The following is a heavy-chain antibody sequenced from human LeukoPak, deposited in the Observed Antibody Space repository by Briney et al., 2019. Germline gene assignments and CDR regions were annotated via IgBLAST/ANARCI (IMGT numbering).Heavy chain of an antibody. CDR3: ARDRYCGGDCYSNLDY. V-gene: IGHV1-69*04. J-gene: IGHJ4*02. CDR1: GGTFSSYA. Sequence: SVKVSCKASGGTFSSYAISWVRQAPGQGLEWMGRIIPIFGIANYAQKFQGRVTITADKSTSTAYMELSSLRSEDTAVYYCARDRYCGGDCYSNLDYWGQGTLVTVSS. D-gene: IGHD2-21*02. CDR2: IIPIFGIA.